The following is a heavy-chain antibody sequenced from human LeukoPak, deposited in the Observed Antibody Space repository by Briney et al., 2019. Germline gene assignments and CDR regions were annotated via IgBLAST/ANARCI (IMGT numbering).Heavy chain of an antibody. CDR1: GEPISSYY. CDR2: VYYNGNT. J-gene: IGHJ3*02. Sequence: PSETLSLTCLVSGEPISSYYWSWIRQAPGRGPEYIGNVYYNGNTNYNPSLKSRVAISVDASKNQFSLKVDSVTTADTAVYYCARRHGTLKEAFDIWGQGTMVTVSS. D-gene: IGHD1-14*01. V-gene: IGHV4-59*01. CDR3: ARRHGTLKEAFDI.